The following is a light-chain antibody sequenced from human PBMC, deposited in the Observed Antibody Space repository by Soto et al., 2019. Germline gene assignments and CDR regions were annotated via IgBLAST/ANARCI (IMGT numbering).Light chain of an antibody. J-gene: IGKJ1*01. CDR3: QQSYSTPQT. CDR1: QSISSY. Sequence: DIQMTQSPSSLSASVGDRVTITCRASQSISSYLNWYQQKPGRAPKVLIYAASSLQSGVPSRFSGSGSGTDFTLTISSLQPEDFANYYCQQSYSTPQTFGQGTKVEIK. CDR2: AAS. V-gene: IGKV1-39*01.